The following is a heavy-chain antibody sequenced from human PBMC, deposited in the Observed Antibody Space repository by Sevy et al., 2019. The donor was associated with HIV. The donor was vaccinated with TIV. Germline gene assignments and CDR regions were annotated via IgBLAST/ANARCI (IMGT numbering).Heavy chain of an antibody. D-gene: IGHD3-22*01. Sequence: GGSLRLSCAASGFTFTTYAMHWVRQAPGKGLEWVAVISYDGSNTYYADSVKGRFTISRVSSKNTLYLQMNSLRAEDTAVYFCARDGGYDSRGYDLSNYWGQGTLVTVSS. V-gene: IGHV3-30-3*01. CDR2: ISYDGSNT. CDR3: ARDGGYDSRGYDLSNY. J-gene: IGHJ4*02. CDR1: GFTFTTYA.